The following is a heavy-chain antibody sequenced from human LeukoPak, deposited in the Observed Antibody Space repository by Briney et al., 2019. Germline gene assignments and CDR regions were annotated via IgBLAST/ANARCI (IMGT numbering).Heavy chain of an antibody. CDR2: IKQDGSVK. Sequence: GGSLRLSCAASGFTFSTHWMHWVHQAPGKGLEWVANIKQDGSVKQYVDSVKGRFTISRDNAKNSLYLQMNNLTAEDTAVYYCARATPFGDYWGQGTLVTVSS. J-gene: IGHJ4*02. CDR1: GFTFSTHW. CDR3: ARATPFGDY. D-gene: IGHD3-16*01. V-gene: IGHV3-7*03.